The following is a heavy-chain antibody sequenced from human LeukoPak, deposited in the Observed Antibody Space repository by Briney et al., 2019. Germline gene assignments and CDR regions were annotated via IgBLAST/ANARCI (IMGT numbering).Heavy chain of an antibody. CDR1: GFTFSSYG. V-gene: IGHV3-33*01. Sequence: GGSLRLSCEASGFTFSSYGMHWVRQAPGKGLEWVAVIWFDGSDKYYADSVKGRFTISRDNSENTLYLQMNSLRAEDTAVYYCARDGYSGYDFYFDYWGQGSLVTVSS. CDR3: ARDGYSGYDFYFDY. CDR2: IWFDGSDK. J-gene: IGHJ4*02. D-gene: IGHD5-12*01.